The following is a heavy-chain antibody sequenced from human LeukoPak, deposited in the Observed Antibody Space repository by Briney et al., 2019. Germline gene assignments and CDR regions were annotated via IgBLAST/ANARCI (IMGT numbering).Heavy chain of an antibody. V-gene: IGHV1-2*02. J-gene: IGHJ6*02. CDR1: GYTFTGYY. D-gene: IGHD4-17*01. Sequence: ASVKVSCKASGYTFTGYYMHWVRQAPGQGLEWMGWINPNSGGTNYAQKFQGRVTMTRDTSISTAYMELSRLRSDDTAVYYRARTPLYGDQGYYYGMDVWGQGTTVTVSS. CDR2: INPNSGGT. CDR3: ARTPLYGDQGYYYGMDV.